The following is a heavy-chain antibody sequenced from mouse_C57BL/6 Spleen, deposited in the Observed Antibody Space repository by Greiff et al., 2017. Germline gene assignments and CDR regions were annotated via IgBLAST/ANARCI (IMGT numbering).Heavy chain of an antibody. J-gene: IGHJ4*01. D-gene: IGHD2-1*01. V-gene: IGHV1-76*01. CDR3: ARPYGNYYAMDY. CDR2: IYPGSGNT. Sequence: VKLMESGAELVRPGASVKLSCKASGYTFTDYYINWVKQRPGQGLEWIARIYPGSGNTYYNEKFKGKATLTAEKSSSTAYMQLSSLTSEDSAVYFCARPYGNYYAMDYWGQGTSVTVSS. CDR1: GYTFTDYY.